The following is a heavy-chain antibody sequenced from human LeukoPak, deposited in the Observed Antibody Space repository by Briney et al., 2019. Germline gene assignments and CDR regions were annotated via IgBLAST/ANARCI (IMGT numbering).Heavy chain of an antibody. J-gene: IGHJ4*02. D-gene: IGHD3-9*01. CDR1: GFTFSSHW. CDR2: IKEDGSEK. CDR3: ATHGYSELRYFDWSTNE. V-gene: IGHV3-7*01. Sequence: AGGSLRLSCVVSGFTFSSHWMSWVRQAPGKGLEWVANIKEDGSEKYYVDSVKGRFTISRDNAKKSLYLQMDSLRAEDTAVYYCATHGYSELRYFDWSTNEWGQGTLVTVSS.